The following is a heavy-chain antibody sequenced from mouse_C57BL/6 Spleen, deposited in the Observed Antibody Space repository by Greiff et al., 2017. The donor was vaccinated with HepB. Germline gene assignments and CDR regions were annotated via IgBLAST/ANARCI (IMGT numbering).Heavy chain of an antibody. D-gene: IGHD2-5*01. CDR3: ARWGLDYSNSFAY. Sequence: QVQLQQPGTELVKPGASVKLSCKASGYTFTSYWMHWVKQRPGQGLEWIGNINPSNGGTNYNEKFKSKAKLTVDKSSSTAYMQLSSLTSEDSAVYYCARWGLDYSNSFAYWGQGTLVTVSA. CDR2: INPSNGGT. J-gene: IGHJ3*01. CDR1: GYTFTSYW. V-gene: IGHV1-53*01.